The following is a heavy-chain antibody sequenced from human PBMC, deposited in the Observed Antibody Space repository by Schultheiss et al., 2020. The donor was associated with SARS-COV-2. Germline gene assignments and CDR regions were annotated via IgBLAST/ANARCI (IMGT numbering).Heavy chain of an antibody. V-gene: IGHV4-59*12. Sequence: SETLSLTCSVSGGSISNYFWSWIRQPPGKGLEWMGYIYYSGSTNYNPSLKSRVTISVDTSKNQFSLKLSSVTAADTAVYYCARVHQGFDWGQGTLVTVSS. CDR3: ARVHQGFD. CDR2: IYYSGST. CDR1: GGSISNYF. D-gene: IGHD3-10*01. J-gene: IGHJ4*02.